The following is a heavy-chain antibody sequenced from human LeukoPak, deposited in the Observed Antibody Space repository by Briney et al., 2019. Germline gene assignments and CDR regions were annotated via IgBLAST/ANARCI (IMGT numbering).Heavy chain of an antibody. CDR1: GYTFTSYG. Sequence: ASVKVSCKASGYTFTSYGISWVRQAPGQGLEWMGWIRAYNGDTNYAQNLQGRVTITTDTFTSTAYMELRSLRSDDTAVYYCARLDGLAFDYWGQGTLVTVSS. V-gene: IGHV1-18*01. D-gene: IGHD3/OR15-3a*01. J-gene: IGHJ4*02. CDR2: IRAYNGDT. CDR3: ARLDGLAFDY.